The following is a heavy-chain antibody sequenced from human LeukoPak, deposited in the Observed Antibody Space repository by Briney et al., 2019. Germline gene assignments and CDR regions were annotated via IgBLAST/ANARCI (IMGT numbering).Heavy chain of an antibody. CDR2: IYYSGST. CDR3: ARAGDDYGDYGDFDY. J-gene: IGHJ4*02. V-gene: IGHV4-59*08. CDR1: GGSISSYY. Sequence: SETLSLTCTVSGGSISSYYWSWIRQPPGKGLEWIGYIYYSGSTNYNPSLKSRVTISVDTSKNQFSLKLSSVTAADTAVYYCARAGDDYGDYGDFDYWGQGTLVTVSS. D-gene: IGHD4-17*01.